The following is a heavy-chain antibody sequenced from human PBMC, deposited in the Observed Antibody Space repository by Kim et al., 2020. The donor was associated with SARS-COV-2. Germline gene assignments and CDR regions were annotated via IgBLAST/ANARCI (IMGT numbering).Heavy chain of an antibody. CDR3: ARAGRGYDYVWGSYRNPLFDY. J-gene: IGHJ4*02. CDR2: INHSGST. D-gene: IGHD3-16*02. Sequence: SETLSLTCAVYGGSFSGYYWSWIRQPPGKGLEWIGEINHSGSTNYNPSLKSRVTISVDTSKNQFSLKLSSVTAADTAVYYCARAGRGYDYVWGSYRNPLFDYWGQGTLVTVSS. CDR1: GGSFSGYY. V-gene: IGHV4-34*01.